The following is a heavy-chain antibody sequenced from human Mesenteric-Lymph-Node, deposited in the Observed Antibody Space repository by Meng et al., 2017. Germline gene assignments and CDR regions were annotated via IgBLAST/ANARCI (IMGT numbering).Heavy chain of an antibody. V-gene: IGHV3-21*01. J-gene: IGHJ4*02. CDR1: GFTFSAYS. CDR2: ISSGSTYI. CDR3: VRESDSTGFYSFDS. Sequence: GESLKISCAASGFTFSAYSMNWVRQAPGKGLEWVSSISSGSTYIYEADSVKGRFTISRDNAKNSLYLQMNRLRAEDTAVYYCVRESDSTGFYSFDSWGQGTLVTVSS. D-gene: IGHD3-22*01.